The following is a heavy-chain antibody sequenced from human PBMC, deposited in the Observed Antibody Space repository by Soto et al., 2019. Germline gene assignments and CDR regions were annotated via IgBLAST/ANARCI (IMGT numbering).Heavy chain of an antibody. D-gene: IGHD3-16*01. J-gene: IGHJ4*02. Sequence: QVQLQQSGPGLVTPSQTLSLTCAISGDSVSGNSAAWNWIRQSPSRGLEWLGRTYYRSRWYNDYAVSVKSRITVTPDTSKNQFSLHLNSVTPEDTAVXXXAREFPYYVSSDSYXDYWGQGALVTVSS. CDR2: TYYRSRWYN. CDR3: AREFPYYVSSDSYXDY. V-gene: IGHV6-1*01. CDR1: GDSVSGNSAA.